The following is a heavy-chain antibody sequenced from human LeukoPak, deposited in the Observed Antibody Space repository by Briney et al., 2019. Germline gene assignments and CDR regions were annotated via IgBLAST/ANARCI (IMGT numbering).Heavy chain of an antibody. V-gene: IGHV4-31*03. CDR3: ARAHGSGSYYTRHYYFDY. Sequence: PSQTLSLTCTVSGGSISSGGYYWSWIRQHPGKGLEWIGYIYYSGSTYYNPSLKSRVTISVDTSKNQFALKLSSVTAADTAVYSCARAHGSGSYYTRHYYFDYWGQGTLVTVSS. J-gene: IGHJ4*02. CDR2: IYYSGST. D-gene: IGHD3-10*01. CDR1: GGSISSGGYY.